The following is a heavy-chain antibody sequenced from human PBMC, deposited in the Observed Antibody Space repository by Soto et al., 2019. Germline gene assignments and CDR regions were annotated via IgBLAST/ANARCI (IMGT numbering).Heavy chain of an antibody. CDR2: INPASGGT. Sequence: QVQLVQSGPDVKQPGASVKISCRASGYSLSGYYVHWVRQVPGRGLEWMAWINPASGGTKYAQTFQGRVTLTRDTSINTAYMELSRLRLDDTAVYYCTRARPWLVRREYFNALDVWGQGTTVTVSS. J-gene: IGHJ6*02. CDR3: TRARPWLVRREYFNALDV. V-gene: IGHV1-2*02. CDR1: GYSLSGYY. D-gene: IGHD6-19*01.